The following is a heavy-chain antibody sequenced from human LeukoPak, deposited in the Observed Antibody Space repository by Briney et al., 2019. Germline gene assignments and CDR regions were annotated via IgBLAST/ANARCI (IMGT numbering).Heavy chain of an antibody. CDR1: GFAFSNYG. CDR2: MQYDGSVE. Sequence: GGSLRLSCVASGFAFSNYGTHWVRQAPGKGLEWVTFMQYDGSVEFYADSAKGRFTISRDNSKNTAFLQMNSLRAEDTALYYCAKDRGPLDDYGDYVIPASAFDIWGQGTMVTVSS. CDR3: AKDRGPLDDYGDYVIPASAFDI. D-gene: IGHD4-17*01. V-gene: IGHV3-30*02. J-gene: IGHJ3*02.